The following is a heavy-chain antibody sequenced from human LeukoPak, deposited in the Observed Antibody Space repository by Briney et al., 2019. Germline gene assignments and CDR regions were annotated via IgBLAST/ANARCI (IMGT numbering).Heavy chain of an antibody. CDR1: GFTFSSYS. Sequence: GGSLRLSCAASGFTFSSYSMNWVRQAPGKGLEWVSYISSSDSTIYYAESVKGRFTISRDNAKNSLYLQMNSLRAEDTAVYYCARDPKYYYGSGSYSPLGNWFDPWGQGTLVTVSS. D-gene: IGHD3-10*01. CDR3: ARDPKYYYGSGSYSPLGNWFDP. J-gene: IGHJ5*02. CDR2: ISSSDSTI. V-gene: IGHV3-48*01.